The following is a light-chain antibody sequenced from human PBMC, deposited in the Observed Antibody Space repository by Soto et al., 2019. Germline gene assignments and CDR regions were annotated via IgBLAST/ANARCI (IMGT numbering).Light chain of an antibody. CDR3: QSFDSSLGGSVV. CDR2: GNN. Sequence: QSVLTQPPSVSGAPGQRVTVSCAGSTSNIEAGYDVHWYQQLPGAAPKLLIYGNNNRPSGVPDRFSSSKSGTSASLAITGLHAEDEADYYCQSFDSSLGGSVVFGGGTQLTVL. CDR1: TSNIEAGYD. V-gene: IGLV1-40*01. J-gene: IGLJ2*01.